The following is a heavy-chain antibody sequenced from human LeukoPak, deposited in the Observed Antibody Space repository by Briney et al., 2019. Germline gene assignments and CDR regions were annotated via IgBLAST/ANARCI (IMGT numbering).Heavy chain of an antibody. CDR1: GFTFSSYE. J-gene: IGHJ4*02. Sequence: QPGGSLRLSCAASGFTFSSYEMNWVRQAPGKGLEWVSYITSSGSTIYYADSVKGRFTISRDNAKNSLYLQMNSLRAEDTAVYYCARDSYDSSGYYYLFDYWGQGALVTVSS. V-gene: IGHV3-48*03. CDR2: ITSSGSTI. D-gene: IGHD3-22*01. CDR3: ARDSYDSSGYYYLFDY.